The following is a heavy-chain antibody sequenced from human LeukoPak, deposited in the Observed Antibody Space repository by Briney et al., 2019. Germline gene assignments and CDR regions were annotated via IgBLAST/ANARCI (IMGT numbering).Heavy chain of an antibody. CDR2: INPSGGST. Sequence: GASVKVSCKASGYTFTSYYMHWVRQAPGQGLEWMGIINPSGGSTSYAQKFQGRVTMTRDTSTSTVYMELSSLRSEDTAVYYCARVSRPPRSSSYFDYWGQGTLVTVSS. CDR3: ARVSRPPRSSSYFDY. CDR1: GYTFTSYY. J-gene: IGHJ4*02. V-gene: IGHV1-46*01. D-gene: IGHD6-13*01.